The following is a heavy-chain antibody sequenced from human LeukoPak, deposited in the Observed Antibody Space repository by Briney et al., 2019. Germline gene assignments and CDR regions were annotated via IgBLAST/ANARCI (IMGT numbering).Heavy chain of an antibody. CDR2: VYYSGST. CDR3: ARHTKNSSGWYYFDY. Sequence: SEAQSLTCTVSGGSINTYYWSWIRQPPGKELEWIGYVYYSGSTNYNPSLKSRVTISVDTSKNQFSLKLTSVTAADTAVYYCARHTKNSSGWYYFDYWGQGTLVTVSS. V-gene: IGHV4-59*08. J-gene: IGHJ4*02. CDR1: GGSINTYY. D-gene: IGHD6-19*01.